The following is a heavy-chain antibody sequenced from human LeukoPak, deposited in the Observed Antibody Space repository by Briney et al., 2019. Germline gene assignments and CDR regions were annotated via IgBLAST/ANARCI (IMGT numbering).Heavy chain of an antibody. J-gene: IGHJ6*04. Sequence: PGGSLRLSCAASGFTFSSYAMHWVRQAPGKGLEWVAVISYDGSNKYYADSVKGRFTISRGNSKNTLYLQMNSLRAEDTAVYYCARGPRVRGKGTTVTVSS. CDR1: GFTFSSYA. CDR3: ARGPRV. V-gene: IGHV3-30*01. CDR2: ISYDGSNK.